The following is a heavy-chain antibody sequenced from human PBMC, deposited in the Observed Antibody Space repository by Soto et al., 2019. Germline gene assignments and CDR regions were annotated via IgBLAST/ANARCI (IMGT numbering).Heavy chain of an antibody. J-gene: IGHJ6*02. CDR1: GGTFSSYA. CDR3: ARAPFIVATSYYYYGMDV. V-gene: IGHV1-69*13. Sequence: GASVKVSCKASGGTFSSYAISWVRQAPGQGLEWMGGIIPIFGTANYAQKFQGRVTITADESTSTAYMELSSLRSEDTAVYYCARAPFIVATSYYYYGMDVWGQGTTVTVPS. D-gene: IGHD5-12*01. CDR2: IIPIFGTA.